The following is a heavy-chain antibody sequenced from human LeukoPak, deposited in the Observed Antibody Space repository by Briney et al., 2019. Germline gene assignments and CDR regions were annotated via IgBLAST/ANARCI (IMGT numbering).Heavy chain of an antibody. V-gene: IGHV1-2*02. D-gene: IGHD1-26*01. J-gene: IGHJ4*02. CDR2: INPNTGGT. CDR3: ATFAGEHQAPFDY. CDR1: GYTFTGYY. Sequence: ASVKVSCKASGYTFTGYYMHWVRQAPGQGLEWMGWINPNTGGTNYAQKFQGRVTMTRDTSISTAYMELSRLRSDGTAVYYCATFAGEHQAPFDYWGQGTLVTVSS.